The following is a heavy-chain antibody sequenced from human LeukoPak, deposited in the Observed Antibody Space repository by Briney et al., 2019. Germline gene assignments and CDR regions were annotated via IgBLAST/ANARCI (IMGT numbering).Heavy chain of an antibody. CDR1: GFTFSNAW. D-gene: IGHD3-10*01. CDR3: ARDHRGVFDY. J-gene: IGHJ4*02. V-gene: IGHV3-15*01. CDR2: FKSKTDGGTT. Sequence: PGGSLRLSCAASGFTFSNAWMSWVRQAPGKGLEWVGHFKSKTDGGTTDYAAPVKGRFTISRDNAKNSLYLQMNSLRAEDTAVYFCARDHRGVFDYWGQGTLVTVSS.